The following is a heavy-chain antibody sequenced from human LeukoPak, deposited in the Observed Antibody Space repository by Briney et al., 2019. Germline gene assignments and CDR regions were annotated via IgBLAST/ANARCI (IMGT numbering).Heavy chain of an antibody. V-gene: IGHV3-23*01. CDR2: ISGSGVTT. Sequence: GGSLRLSCAASGFTFSSYAMSWVRQAPGKGLEWVSAISGSGVTTYYADSVKGRFTISRDSSKNTLYLQMNSHRAEDTALYYCAKDRDYYLVGFFDYWGQGTLVTVSS. D-gene: IGHD3-10*01. J-gene: IGHJ4*02. CDR3: AKDRDYYLVGFFDY. CDR1: GFTFSSYA.